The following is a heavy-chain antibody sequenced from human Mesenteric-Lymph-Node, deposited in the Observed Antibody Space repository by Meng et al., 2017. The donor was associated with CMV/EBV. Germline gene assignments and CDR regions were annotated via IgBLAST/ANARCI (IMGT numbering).Heavy chain of an antibody. J-gene: IGHJ5*02. CDR3: AKGTGWPNWFDP. Sequence: GESLKISCAASGFTVSSNYMSWVRQAPGRGLQWVSVTYSGTSGTYYADSVKGRFTISRDSSKNTIYLQMNSLRAEDTAVYYCAKGTGWPNWFDPWGQGTLVTVSS. D-gene: IGHD6-19*01. CDR2: TYSGTSGT. V-gene: IGHV3-23*03. CDR1: GFTVSSNY.